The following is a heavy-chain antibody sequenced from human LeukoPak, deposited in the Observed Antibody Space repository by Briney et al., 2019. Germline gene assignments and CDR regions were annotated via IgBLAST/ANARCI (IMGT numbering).Heavy chain of an antibody. Sequence: SETLSLTCTISGDSTNTYFWSWIRQPPGKGLEWIGYIYYTGATNYNPSLKSRVTISVDTSKNQFSLKVSSVTAADTGVYYCASKSTDHGELRFDYWGQGTLVTVSS. CDR2: IYYTGAT. D-gene: IGHD4-17*01. J-gene: IGHJ4*02. V-gene: IGHV4-59*01. CDR3: ASKSTDHGELRFDY. CDR1: GDSTNTYF.